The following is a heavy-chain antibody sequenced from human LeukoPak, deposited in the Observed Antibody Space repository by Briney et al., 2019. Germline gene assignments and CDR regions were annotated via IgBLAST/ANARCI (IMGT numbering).Heavy chain of an antibody. Sequence: SVKVSCKASGGTFSSYAISWVRQAPGQGLEWMGGIIPIFGTANYAQKFQGRVTITADESTSTAYMELSSLRSEDAAVYYCGSVIGFGIYYYYGMDVWGQGTTVTVSS. CDR1: GGTFSSYA. D-gene: IGHD3-10*01. CDR3: GSVIGFGIYYYYGMDV. V-gene: IGHV1-69*13. J-gene: IGHJ6*02. CDR2: IIPIFGTA.